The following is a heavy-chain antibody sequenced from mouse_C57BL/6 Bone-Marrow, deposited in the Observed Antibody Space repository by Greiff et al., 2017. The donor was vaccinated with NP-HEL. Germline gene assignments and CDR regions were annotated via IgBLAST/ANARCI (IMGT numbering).Heavy chain of an antibody. CDR2: INPSTGGT. J-gene: IGHJ1*03. Sequence: EVQGVESGPELVKPGASVKISCKASGYSFTGYYMNWVKQSPEKSLEWIGEINPSTGGTTYNQKFKAKATLTVDKSSSTAYMQLKSLTSEDSAVYYCARSFYYSNWYFDVWGTGTTVTVSS. CDR1: GYSFTGYY. D-gene: IGHD2-5*01. V-gene: IGHV1-42*01. CDR3: ARSFYYSNWYFDV.